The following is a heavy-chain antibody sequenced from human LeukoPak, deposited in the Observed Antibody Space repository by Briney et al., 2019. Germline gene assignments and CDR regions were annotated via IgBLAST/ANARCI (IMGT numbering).Heavy chain of an antibody. Sequence: ASVKVSCKASGYTFTGYYMHWVRQAPGQGLEWMGWINPNSGGTNYAQKFQGRVTMTRDTSISTAYMELSSLRSEDTAVYYCARSGIAVSGGMDVWGQGTTVTVSS. CDR2: INPNSGGT. J-gene: IGHJ6*02. CDR1: GYTFTGYY. V-gene: IGHV1-2*02. D-gene: IGHD6-19*01. CDR3: ARSGIAVSGGMDV.